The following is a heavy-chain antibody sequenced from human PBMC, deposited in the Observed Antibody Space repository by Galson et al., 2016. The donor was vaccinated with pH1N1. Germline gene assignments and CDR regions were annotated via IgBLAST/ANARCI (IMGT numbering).Heavy chain of an antibody. V-gene: IGHV1-46*01. CDR1: GYSVTRYY. CDR2: IVPSAGTT. CDR3: ARRYYFDY. Sequence: SVKVSCKASGYSVTRYYMHWVRQAPGQGLEWMGIIVPSAGTTTYSQKFQGRISLTRDTSTNSVHMELSTLRPDDSAIYFCARRYYFDYWGQGTLVTVSS. J-gene: IGHJ4*02.